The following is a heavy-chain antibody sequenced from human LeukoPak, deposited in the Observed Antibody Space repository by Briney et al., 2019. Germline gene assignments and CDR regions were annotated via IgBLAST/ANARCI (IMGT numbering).Heavy chain of an antibody. Sequence: PSETLSLTCTVSGGSISSYYWSWIRQPPGKGLEWIGYIYYSGSTNYNPSLKSRVTISVDTSKNQFSLKLSSVTAADTAVYYCARYDSSGYYSLGAFDIWGQGTMVTVSS. CDR1: GGSISSYY. D-gene: IGHD3-22*01. CDR2: IYYSGST. J-gene: IGHJ3*02. V-gene: IGHV4-59*01. CDR3: ARYDSSGYYSLGAFDI.